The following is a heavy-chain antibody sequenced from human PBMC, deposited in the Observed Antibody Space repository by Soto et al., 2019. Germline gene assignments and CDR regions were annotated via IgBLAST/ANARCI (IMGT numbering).Heavy chain of an antibody. CDR1: GFTFSSYA. CDR3: AKDRDGVAAAGTDYYYYGMDV. V-gene: IGHV3-30*18. D-gene: IGHD6-13*01. J-gene: IGHJ6*02. Sequence: GGSLRLSCAASGFTFSSYAMHWVRPAPGKGLEWVAVISYDGSNKYYADSVKGRFTISRDNSKNTLYLQMNSLRAEDTAVYYCAKDRDGVAAAGTDYYYYGMDVWGQGTTVTVSS. CDR2: ISYDGSNK.